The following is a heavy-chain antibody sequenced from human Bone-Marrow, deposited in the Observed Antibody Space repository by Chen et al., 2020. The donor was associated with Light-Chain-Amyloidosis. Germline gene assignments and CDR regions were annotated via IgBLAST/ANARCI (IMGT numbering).Heavy chain of an antibody. CDR3: ARTPDATHYYYGMDV. V-gene: IGHV1-3*04. Sequence: QVQLVQSGAEVKKPGASVKVSCKASGYSFTNYVIHWVRQAPGQRLEWMGWINTANGYTKDSQKFQGRVTINRDTSASTAYMEVSSLRFEDTAVYYCARTPDATHYYYGMDVWGQGTTVTVSS. CDR1: GYSFTNYV. D-gene: IGHD2-15*01. CDR2: INTANGYT. J-gene: IGHJ6*02.